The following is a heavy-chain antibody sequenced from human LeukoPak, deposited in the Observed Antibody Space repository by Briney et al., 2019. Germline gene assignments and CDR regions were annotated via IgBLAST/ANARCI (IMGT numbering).Heavy chain of an antibody. Sequence: ASVKVSCKASGYTFTSYGISWVRQAPGQGLEWMGWISAYNGNTNYAQKLQGRVTMTTDTSTSTAYMELRSLRSDDTAVYYCARESYGDYRPHGLNFDYWGQGTLVTVSS. CDR3: ARESYGDYRPHGLNFDY. V-gene: IGHV1-18*01. D-gene: IGHD4-17*01. CDR1: GYTFTSYG. J-gene: IGHJ4*02. CDR2: ISAYNGNT.